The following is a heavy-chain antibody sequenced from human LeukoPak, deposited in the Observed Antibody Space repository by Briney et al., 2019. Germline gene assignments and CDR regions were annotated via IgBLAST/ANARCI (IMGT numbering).Heavy chain of an antibody. V-gene: IGHV1-18*01. Sequence: ASAKVSCKASGYTFTNFGVSWVRQAPGQGLEWMGWISPYNGNTYSAQKFQGRVTMTTDTPTNTAYMDLRSLRSDDTAMYYCAREAILSYYSDGSAYHGFDFWGQGTLVTVSS. D-gene: IGHD3-22*01. CDR3: AREAILSYYSDGSAYHGFDF. CDR2: ISPYNGNT. CDR1: GYTFTNFG. J-gene: IGHJ4*02.